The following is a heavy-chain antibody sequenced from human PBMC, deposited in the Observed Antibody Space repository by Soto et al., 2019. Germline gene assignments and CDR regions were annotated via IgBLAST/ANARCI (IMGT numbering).Heavy chain of an antibody. CDR2: ISYGGNNS. Sequence: QVKLVESGGGVVQPGRSLRLSCAASGFTSSTYGMHWVRQAPGKGLEWVAVISYGGNNSYYIYSVKGRFTISRDKSKNTLYLQMNSLRAEDTAVYYCAKIRSCCYGGAFDAWGRGTLVTV. J-gene: IGHJ4*02. CDR3: AKIRSCCYGGAFDA. V-gene: IGHV3-30*18. D-gene: IGHD3-10*01. CDR1: GFTSSTYG.